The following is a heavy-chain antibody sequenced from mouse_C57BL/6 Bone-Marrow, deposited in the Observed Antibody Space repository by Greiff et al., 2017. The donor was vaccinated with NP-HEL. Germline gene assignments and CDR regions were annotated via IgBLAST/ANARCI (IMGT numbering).Heavy chain of an antibody. V-gene: IGHV10-1*01. Sequence: EVKLVESGGGLVQPKGSLKLSCAASGFSFNTYAMNWVRQAPGKGLEWVARIRSKSNNYATYYADSVKDRFTISRDDSESMLYLQMNNLKTEDTAMYYCVRQGYYSPYYFDYWGQGTTLTVSS. J-gene: IGHJ2*01. D-gene: IGHD1-1*01. CDR3: VRQGYYSPYYFDY. CDR2: IRSKSNNYAT. CDR1: GFSFNTYA.